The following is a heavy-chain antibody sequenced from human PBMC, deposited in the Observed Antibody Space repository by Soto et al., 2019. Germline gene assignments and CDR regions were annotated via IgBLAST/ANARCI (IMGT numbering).Heavy chain of an antibody. D-gene: IGHD3-22*01. CDR2: ISAYNGNT. V-gene: IGHV1-18*01. Sequence: QVQLVQSGAAVKKPGASVNVSCKASGYTFTSYGVSWVRQAPGQGLEWMGWISAYNGNTNYAQELQGRLTMTTDTSTSTAYMELRSLRSDDTAVYYCASSYYYDSSGYYGFDPWGQGTLVTVSS. J-gene: IGHJ5*02. CDR1: GYTFTSYG. CDR3: ASSYYYDSSGYYGFDP.